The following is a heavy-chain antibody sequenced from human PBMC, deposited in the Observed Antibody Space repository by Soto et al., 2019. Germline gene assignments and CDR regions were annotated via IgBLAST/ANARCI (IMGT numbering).Heavy chain of an antibody. V-gene: IGHV4-38-2*01. CDR1: GYSISSGYY. J-gene: IGHJ4*02. CDR3: ARATTVTTTDY. CDR2: IYHSGST. Sequence: KPSETLSLTCAVSGYSISSGYYWGWIRQPPGKGLEWIGSIYHSGSTYYNPSLKSRVTISVDTSKNQFSLKLSSVTAADTAVYYCARATTVTTTDYWGQGTLVTVSS. D-gene: IGHD4-17*01.